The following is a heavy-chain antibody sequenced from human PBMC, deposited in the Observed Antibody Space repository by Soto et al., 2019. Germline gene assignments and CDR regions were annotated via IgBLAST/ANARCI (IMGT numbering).Heavy chain of an antibody. J-gene: IGHJ4*02. V-gene: IGHV3-48*03. D-gene: IGHD2-2*01. CDR3: ATIVVVPAATY. Sequence: PGGSLRLSCAASGFTFDDYAMHWVRQAPGKGLEWVSYISSSGSTIYYADSVKGRFTISRDNAKNSLYLQMNSLRAEDTAVYYCATIVVVPAATYWGQGTLVTVSS. CDR1: GFTFDDYA. CDR2: ISSSGSTI.